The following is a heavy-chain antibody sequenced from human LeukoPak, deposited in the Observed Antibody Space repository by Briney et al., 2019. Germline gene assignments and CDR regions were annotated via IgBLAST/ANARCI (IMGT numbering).Heavy chain of an antibody. D-gene: IGHD3-3*01. CDR3: ATGPDYDFWSGYQGGAFDI. CDR2: ISAYNGNT. V-gene: IGHV1-18*01. CDR1: GYTFTSYG. Sequence: ASVKVSCKASGYTFTSYGISWVRQAPGQGLEWMGWISAYNGNTNYAQKLQGRVTMTTDTSTSTAYMELRSLRSDDTAVYYCATGPDYDFWSGYQGGAFDIWGQGTMVTVSS. J-gene: IGHJ3*02.